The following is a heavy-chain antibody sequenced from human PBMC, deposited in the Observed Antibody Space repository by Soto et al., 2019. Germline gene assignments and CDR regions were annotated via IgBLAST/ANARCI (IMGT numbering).Heavy chain of an antibody. D-gene: IGHD6-6*01. Sequence: SETLSLTCTVSGGSISSYYWSWIRQPPGKGLEWIGYIYYSGSTNYNPSLKSRVTISVDTSKNQFSLKLSSVTAADTAGYYCARDLPSGRARYSSSRSLYYYYMDVWGKGTTVTVSS. CDR3: ARDLPSGRARYSSSRSLYYYYMDV. CDR1: GGSISSYY. V-gene: IGHV4-59*01. J-gene: IGHJ6*03. CDR2: IYYSGST.